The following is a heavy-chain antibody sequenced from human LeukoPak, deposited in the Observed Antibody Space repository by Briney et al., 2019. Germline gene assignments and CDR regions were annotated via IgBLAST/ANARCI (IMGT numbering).Heavy chain of an antibody. CDR3: AKAMIVVVTSVGYSDY. Sequence: GGSLRLSCAASGFTFSSYWMSWVRQAPGKGLEWVANIKQDGSEKYYVDSVKGRFTISRDNAKNTLYLQMNSLRAEDTAVYYCAKAMIVVVTSVGYSDYWGQGTLVTVSS. J-gene: IGHJ4*02. CDR2: IKQDGSEK. D-gene: IGHD3-22*01. V-gene: IGHV3-7*03. CDR1: GFTFSSYW.